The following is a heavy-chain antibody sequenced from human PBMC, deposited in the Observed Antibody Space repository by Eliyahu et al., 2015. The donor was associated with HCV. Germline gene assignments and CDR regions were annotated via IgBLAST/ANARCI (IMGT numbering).Heavy chain of an antibody. CDR1: GGTFSSYT. Sequence: QVQLVQSGAEVKKPGSSVKVSCKASGGTFSSYTISWVRQAPGQGLEWMGRIIPILGIANYAQKFQGRVTITADKSTSTAYMELSSLRSEDTAVYYCARAKYWNDGDWFDPWGQGTLVTVSS. D-gene: IGHD1-1*01. J-gene: IGHJ5*02. V-gene: IGHV1-69*02. CDR3: ARAKYWNDGDWFDP. CDR2: IIPILGIA.